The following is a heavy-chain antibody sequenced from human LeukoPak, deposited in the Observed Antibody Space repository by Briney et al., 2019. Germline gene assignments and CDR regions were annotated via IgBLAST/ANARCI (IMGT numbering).Heavy chain of an antibody. CDR1: GGSISSYY. V-gene: IGHV4-59*01. CDR3: ARGHRDFWSGYTALTDYFDY. J-gene: IGHJ4*02. Sequence: SGTLSLTCTVSGGSISSYYWSWIRQPPGKGLEWIGYIYYSGSTNYNPSLKSRVTISVDTSKNQFSLKLSSVTAADTAVYYCARGHRDFWSGYTALTDYFDYWGQGTLVTVSS. D-gene: IGHD3-3*01. CDR2: IYYSGST.